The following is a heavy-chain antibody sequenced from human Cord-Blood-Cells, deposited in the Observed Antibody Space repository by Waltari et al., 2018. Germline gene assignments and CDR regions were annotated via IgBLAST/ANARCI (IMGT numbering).Heavy chain of an antibody. CDR1: AGSISSRRYY. J-gene: IGHJ4*02. V-gene: IGHV4-39*01. D-gene: IGHD2-21*01. Sequence: LQLQESGPGLVPPSETLSLTCPLAAGSISSRRYYWGWIRQPPGKGLEWIGSIYYSGSTYYNPSLKSRVTISVDTSKNQFSLKLSSVTAADTAVYYCARGFAFFDYWGQGTLVTVSS. CDR2: IYYSGST. CDR3: ARGFAFFDY.